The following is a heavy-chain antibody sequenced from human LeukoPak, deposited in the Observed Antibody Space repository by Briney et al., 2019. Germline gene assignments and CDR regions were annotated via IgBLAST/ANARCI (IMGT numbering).Heavy chain of an antibody. V-gene: IGHV4-34*01. J-gene: IGHJ6*03. CDR2: INHSGST. Sequence: SETLSLTCAVYGGSFSGYYWSWIRQPPGKGLEWIGEINHSGSTNYNPSLKSRVTISVETSKNQFSLKLSSVTAADTAVYYCARVVTIFGVVPDYYYYYYMDVWGKGTTVTVSS. CDR3: ARVVTIFGVVPDYYYYYYMDV. CDR1: GGSFSGYY. D-gene: IGHD3-3*01.